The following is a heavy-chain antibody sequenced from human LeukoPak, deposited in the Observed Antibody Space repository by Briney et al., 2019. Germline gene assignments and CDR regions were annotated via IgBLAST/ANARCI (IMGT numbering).Heavy chain of an antibody. CDR2: ISGSGGST. D-gene: IGHD6-13*01. V-gene: IGHV3-23*01. J-gene: IGHJ3*02. Sequence: GGSLRLSCAASGFTFSSYAMSWVRQAPGKGLEWVSAISGSGGSTYYADSVKGRFTISRDNSKNTLYLQMNSLGAEDTAVYYCAKDTIAAAGTTIGGAFDIWGQGTMVTVSS. CDR3: AKDTIAAAGTTIGGAFDI. CDR1: GFTFSSYA.